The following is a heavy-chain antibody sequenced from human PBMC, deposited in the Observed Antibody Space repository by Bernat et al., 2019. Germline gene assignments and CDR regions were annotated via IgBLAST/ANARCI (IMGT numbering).Heavy chain of an antibody. D-gene: IGHD2-2*01. CDR1: GFTFSSYA. CDR3: AKPPFHSSTSCSLCSYFDL. CDR2: ISGSGGST. Sequence: EVQLLESGGGLVQPGGSLRLSCAASGFTFSSYAMSWVRQALGKGLEWVSAISGSGGSTYYADSVKGRFTISRDNSKNTLYLQMNSLRAEDTAVYYCAKPPFHSSTSCSLCSYFDLWGRGTLVTVSS. V-gene: IGHV3-23*01. J-gene: IGHJ2*01.